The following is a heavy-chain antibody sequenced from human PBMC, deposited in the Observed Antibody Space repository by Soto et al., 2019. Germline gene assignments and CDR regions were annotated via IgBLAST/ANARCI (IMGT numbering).Heavy chain of an antibody. J-gene: IGHJ4*02. CDR1: GGTLRSYA. V-gene: IGHV1-69*13. Sequence: SVELSCKASGGTLRSYAISWVRQYPVQVLEWMGGIIPIFGTANYAQKFQGRVTITADESTSTAYMELSSLRSEDTAVYYCARGTGYYYDSSGYSLFYWGQGNLVTGSS. D-gene: IGHD3-22*01. CDR2: IIPIFGTA. CDR3: ARGTGYYYDSSGYSLFY.